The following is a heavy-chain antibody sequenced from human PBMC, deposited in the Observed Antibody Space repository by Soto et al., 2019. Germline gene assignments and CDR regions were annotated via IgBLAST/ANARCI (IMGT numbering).Heavy chain of an antibody. V-gene: IGHV4-34*01. CDR3: ARVNNWYPYYFDY. Sequence: QVQLQQWGAGLLKPSETLSLTCAVYGGSFSGYYWSWIRQPPGKGLEWVGEINHSGSTNNNPSLMSRVTISVDTSQNQFSLQLSSVTAADTAVYYCARVNNWYPYYFDYWGQGTLVTVSS. CDR1: GGSFSGYY. J-gene: IGHJ4*02. CDR2: INHSGST. D-gene: IGHD1-20*01.